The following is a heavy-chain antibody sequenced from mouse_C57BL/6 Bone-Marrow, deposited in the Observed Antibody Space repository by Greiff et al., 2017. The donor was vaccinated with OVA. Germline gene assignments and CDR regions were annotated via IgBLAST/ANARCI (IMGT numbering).Heavy chain of an antibody. V-gene: IGHV1-53*01. J-gene: IGHJ2*01. D-gene: IGHD1-1*01. Sequence: QVQLQQPGTELVKPGASVKLSCKASGYTFTSYWMHWVKQRPGQGLEWIGNISPSNGGSTYNEKFKIKAPLTVDKSSSTAFMQLSILTPEDSAVYYCARYYGNYSDAWGQGTTLTVSA. CDR1: GYTFTSYW. CDR2: ISPSNGGS. CDR3: ARYYGNYSDA.